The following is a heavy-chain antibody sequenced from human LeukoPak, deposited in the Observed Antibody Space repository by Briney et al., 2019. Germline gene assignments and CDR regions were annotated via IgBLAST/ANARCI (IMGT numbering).Heavy chain of an antibody. Sequence: GGSLRLYCAASGFTFSSYAMSWVRQAPGKGLEWVSAISGSGGNTYYADSVKGRFTISRDNSKNTLYLQMNSLRAEDTAVYYCAKDPVGSWPTQPFDYWGQGTLVTVSS. CDR2: ISGSGGNT. J-gene: IGHJ4*02. CDR3: AKDPVGSWPTQPFDY. CDR1: GFTFSSYA. V-gene: IGHV3-23*01. D-gene: IGHD6-13*01.